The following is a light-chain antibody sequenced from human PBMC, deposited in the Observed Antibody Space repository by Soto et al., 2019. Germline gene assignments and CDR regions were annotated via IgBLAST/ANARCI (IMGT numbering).Light chain of an antibody. CDR1: QAINRY. CDR2: AAS. J-gene: IGKJ5*01. Sequence: DIQVAQSPSSLSASVGERVTITCRTSQAINRYLNCYQQTPGRASKLLIYAASILHSGDTPRFSGRGVGTYVTLTINGLQPEDFTAYYCQQTDDTPITFGQGTRLDI. V-gene: IGKV1-39*01. CDR3: QQTDDTPIT.